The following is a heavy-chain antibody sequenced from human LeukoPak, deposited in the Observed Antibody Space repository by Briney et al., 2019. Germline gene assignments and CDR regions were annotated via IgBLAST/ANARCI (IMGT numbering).Heavy chain of an antibody. D-gene: IGHD3-16*01. CDR1: GFTFTSYA. CDR2: ISGSGGGT. J-gene: IGHJ6*03. V-gene: IGHV3-23*01. CDR3: AKAPRFGVHATEYYYYYMHV. Sequence: GGSLRLSFAASGFTFTSYAMSWVRQAPGKGLEWVSSISGSGGGTFYADSVKGRFTISRDNSKNTLYLQMNSLRVEDTAVYYCAKAPRFGVHATEYYYYYMHVWGKGTTVTVSS.